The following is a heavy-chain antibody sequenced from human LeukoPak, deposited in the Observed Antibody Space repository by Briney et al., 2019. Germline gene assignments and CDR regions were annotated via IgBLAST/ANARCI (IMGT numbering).Heavy chain of an antibody. CDR2: ISGSGGDT. D-gene: IGHD3-10*01. Sequence: PGGSLRLSCAASGFTFRDYPMTWVRQAPGKEPQWVSGISGSGGDTFYADSVKGRFTISRDNSKNTLYLQMNSLRADDTAVYYCARFAAGGSYYYYMDVWGKGTTVTVSS. V-gene: IGHV3-23*01. CDR3: ARFAAGGSYYYYMDV. J-gene: IGHJ6*03. CDR1: GFTFRDYP.